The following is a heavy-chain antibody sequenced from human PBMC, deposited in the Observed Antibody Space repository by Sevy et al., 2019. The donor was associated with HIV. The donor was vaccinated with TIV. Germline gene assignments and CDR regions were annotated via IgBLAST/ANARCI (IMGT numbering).Heavy chain of an antibody. J-gene: IGHJ4*02. Sequence: SETLSLTCTVSGGSISGYYWSWIRQPAGKGLEWIGRIYTSGSTNYNPSLKSRVTMSVDTSKNQFSLNLRSVTAADTAVYYCARTAQFGVVDYWGQGTLVTVSS. D-gene: IGHD3-3*01. V-gene: IGHV4-4*07. CDR2: IYTSGST. CDR1: GGSISGYY. CDR3: ARTAQFGVVDY.